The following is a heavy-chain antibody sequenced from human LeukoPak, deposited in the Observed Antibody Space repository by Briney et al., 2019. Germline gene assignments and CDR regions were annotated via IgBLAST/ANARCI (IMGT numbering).Heavy chain of an antibody. CDR2: IYYSGST. CDR3: ARSPYYFDY. V-gene: IGHV4-59*01. CDR1: GGSISSYY. Sequence: SETLSLTCTVSGGSISSYYWSWIRQPPGKGLEWIGYIYYSGSTNYNPSLKSRVTISVDTSKNQFSLKLSSVTAADTAVYYCARSPYYFDYWGQGTLVTVSS. J-gene: IGHJ4*02.